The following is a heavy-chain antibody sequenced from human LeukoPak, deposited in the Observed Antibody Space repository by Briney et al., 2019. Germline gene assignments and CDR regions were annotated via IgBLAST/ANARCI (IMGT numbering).Heavy chain of an antibody. Sequence: GASVKVSCKASGYTFTSYAMHWVRQAPGQRLEWMGWINAGNGNTKYSQKFQGRVTITRDTSASTAYMELRSLRSDDTAVYYCARGPTHYYDSSGPLIYWGQGTLVTVSS. CDR1: GYTFTSYA. CDR3: ARGPTHYYDSSGPLIY. J-gene: IGHJ4*02. D-gene: IGHD3-22*01. V-gene: IGHV1-3*01. CDR2: INAGNGNT.